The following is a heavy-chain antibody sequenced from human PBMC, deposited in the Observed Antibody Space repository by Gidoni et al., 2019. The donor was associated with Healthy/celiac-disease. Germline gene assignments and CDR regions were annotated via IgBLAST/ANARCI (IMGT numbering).Heavy chain of an antibody. CDR2: ISSSSSTI. D-gene: IGHD2-2*02. V-gene: IGHV3-48*01. J-gene: IGHJ4*02. Sequence: EVQLVESGGGLVQPGGSLRLACAASGFTFSSYNMNWVRQAPGKGLEWVSYISSSSSTIYYADSVKGRFTISRDNAKNSLYLQMNSLRAEDTAVYYCARDKRYCSSTSCYKGRGDFDYWGQGTLVTVSS. CDR1: GFTFSSYN. CDR3: ARDKRYCSSTSCYKGRGDFDY.